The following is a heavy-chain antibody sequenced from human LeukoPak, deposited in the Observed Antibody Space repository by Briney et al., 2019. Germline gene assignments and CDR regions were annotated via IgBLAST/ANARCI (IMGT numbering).Heavy chain of an antibody. V-gene: IGHV4-59*08. CDR2: IYYSGST. J-gene: IGHJ4*02. D-gene: IGHD3-3*01. CDR1: GGSISSYY. CDR3: ARHTYYDFWSEGDTDY. Sequence: SETLSLTCTVSGGSISSYYWSWIRQPPGKGLEWIGYIYYSGSTNYNPSLKSRVTISVDTSKNQFSLKLSSVTAADTAVYYCARHTYYDFWSEGDTDYWGQGTLVTVSS.